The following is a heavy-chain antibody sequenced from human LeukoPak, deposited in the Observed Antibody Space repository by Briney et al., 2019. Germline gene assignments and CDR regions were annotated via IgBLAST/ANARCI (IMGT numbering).Heavy chain of an antibody. CDR2: IDNGGST. CDR3: ARDGSARSLGN. CDR1: GFTVSSNY. Sequence: GGPLRLSCAASGFTVSSNYMSWVRKAPGKGLEWVSVIDNGGSTYYADSVKGRFTISRDNSKNTLYLQMNSLRAEDTAVYYCARDGSARSLGNWGQGTLVSVSS. D-gene: IGHD6-6*01. J-gene: IGHJ4*02. V-gene: IGHV3-53*01.